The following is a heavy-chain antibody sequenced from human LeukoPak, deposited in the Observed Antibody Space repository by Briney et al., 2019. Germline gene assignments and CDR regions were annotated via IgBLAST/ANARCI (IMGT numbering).Heavy chain of an antibody. D-gene: IGHD5-24*01. V-gene: IGHV3-23*01. CDR3: ATVTSYKKGEFDY. CDR1: GFTFSSYA. Sequence: GGSLRLSCAASGFTFSSYAMSWVRQAPGKRLEWVSAISGSGGSTYYADSVKGRFTISRDNSKNTLYLQMNSLRAEDTAVYYCATVTSYKKGEFDYWGQGTLVTVSS. CDR2: ISGSGGST. J-gene: IGHJ4*02.